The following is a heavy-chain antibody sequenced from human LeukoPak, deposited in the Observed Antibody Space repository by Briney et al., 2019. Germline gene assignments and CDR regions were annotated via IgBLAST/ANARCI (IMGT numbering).Heavy chain of an antibody. Sequence: SQTLSLTCAVSGGSISSGGYSWSWIRQPPGKGLEWIGYIYHSRSTYNNPSLKSRVTMSVDRSKNQFSLKLSSVTAANTAVYYCARVGAAGDYYYYGMDVWAKGPRSPSLQ. CDR1: GGSISSGGYS. CDR2: IYHSRST. V-gene: IGHV4-30-2*01. CDR3: ARVGAAGDYYYYGMDV. D-gene: IGHD6-13*01. J-gene: IGHJ6*04.